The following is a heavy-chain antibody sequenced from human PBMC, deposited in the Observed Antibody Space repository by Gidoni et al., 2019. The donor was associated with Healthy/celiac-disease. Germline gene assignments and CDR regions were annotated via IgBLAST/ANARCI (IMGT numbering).Heavy chain of an antibody. CDR3: ARVSITMIVVALYPIDY. CDR1: GYTFTSYG. J-gene: IGHJ4*02. CDR2: ISADNGNT. D-gene: IGHD3-22*01. Sequence: QVQLVQSGAEVKKPGASVTVSCRASGYTFTSYGIRWVRQSPGQGLEWMGWISADNGNTSYAQKLQGRVTMTTDTSTSTAYMELRSLRSDDTAVYYCARVSITMIVVALYPIDYWGQGTLVTVSS. V-gene: IGHV1-18*01.